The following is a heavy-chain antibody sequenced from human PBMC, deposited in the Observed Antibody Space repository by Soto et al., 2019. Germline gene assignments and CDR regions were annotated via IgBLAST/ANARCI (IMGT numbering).Heavy chain of an antibody. V-gene: IGHV1-2*02. D-gene: IGHD5-12*01. Sequence: ASLKVSGKASGSTIPVYYIHWVRQAPGHGLEWMGWISPDSGGTNYAQKFQGRVTMTRDTSISAAHMELRWLTSDDTAVYFCARDSRSGYDYHSYEFWGQGTLVTVSS. CDR3: ARDSRSGYDYHSYEF. CDR1: GSTIPVYY. CDR2: ISPDSGGT. J-gene: IGHJ4*02.